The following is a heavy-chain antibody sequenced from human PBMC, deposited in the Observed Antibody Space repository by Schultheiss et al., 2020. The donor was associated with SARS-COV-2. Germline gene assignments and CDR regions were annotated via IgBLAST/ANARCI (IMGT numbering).Heavy chain of an antibody. D-gene: IGHD6-6*01. CDR3: ARDHGSSSAVDY. CDR2: IYYSGST. J-gene: IGHJ4*02. CDR1: GGSISSSSYY. V-gene: IGHV4-39*07. Sequence: ENRALTCTVSGGSISSSSYYWGWIRQPPGKGLEWIGSIYYSGSTYYNPSLKSRVTISVDTSKNQFSLKLSSVTAADTAVYYCARDHGSSSAVDYWGQGTLVTVSS.